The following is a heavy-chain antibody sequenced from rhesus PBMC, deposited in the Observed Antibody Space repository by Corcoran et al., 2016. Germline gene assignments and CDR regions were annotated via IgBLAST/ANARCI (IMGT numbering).Heavy chain of an antibody. J-gene: IGHJ4*01. V-gene: IGHV4-127*01. CDR2: IGGDHSGT. CDR3: ARRLWGFDY. CDR1: GDSVRSGYG. Sequence: QVQLQESGPGLLKPSETLSLTCAVSGDSVRSGYGWTWIRQPPGKELEWIGYIGGDHSGTNYNPSLKSRVTISKDTSKNQFSLQMNSMTAADTAFYYCARRLWGFDYWGQGLLVTVSS. D-gene: IGHD7-45*01.